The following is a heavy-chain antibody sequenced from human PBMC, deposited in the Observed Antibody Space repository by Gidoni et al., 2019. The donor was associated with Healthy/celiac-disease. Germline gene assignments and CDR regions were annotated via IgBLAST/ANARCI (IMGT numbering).Heavy chain of an antibody. Sequence: QVTLKESGPVLVKPTETLTLTCTVSGFSLSNARMGVSWIRQPPGKALEWLAHIFSNDEKSYSTSLKSRLTISKHTSKSQVVLTMTNMDPVDTATYYCARIAHIWNDGNWFDPWGQGTLVTVSS. CDR3: ARIAHIWNDGNWFDP. CDR2: IFSNDEK. D-gene: IGHD1-1*01. V-gene: IGHV2-26*01. J-gene: IGHJ5*02. CDR1: GFSLSNARMG.